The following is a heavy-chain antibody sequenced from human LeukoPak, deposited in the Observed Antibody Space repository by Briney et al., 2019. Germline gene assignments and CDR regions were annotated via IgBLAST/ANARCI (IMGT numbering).Heavy chain of an antibody. CDR3: ARGPREYCSSTSCSFDY. V-gene: IGHV3-7*01. CDR2: IKQDGSEK. Sequence: PGGSLRLLCAASGFNLGSNWMSWVRQAPGKGLEWVANIKQDGSEKYYVDSVKGRFTIFRDNAKNSLYLQMNSLRAEDTAVYYCARGPREYCSSTSCSFDYWGQGTLVTVSS. D-gene: IGHD2-2*01. CDR1: GFNLGSNW. J-gene: IGHJ4*02.